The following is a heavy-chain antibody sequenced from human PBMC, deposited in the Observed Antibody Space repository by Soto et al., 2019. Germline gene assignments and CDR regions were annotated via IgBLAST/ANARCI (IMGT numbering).Heavy chain of an antibody. CDR1: GFTFSSYG. D-gene: IGHD2-21*01. V-gene: IGHV3-30*03. J-gene: IGHJ4*02. Sequence: GGSLRLSCAASGFTFSSYGMHWVRQAPGKGLEWVAVISYDGSNKYYADSVKGRFTISRDNSKNTLYLQMNSLRAEDTAVYYCASAYRKPDYWGQGTLVTVSS. CDR2: ISYDGSNK. CDR3: ASAYRKPDY.